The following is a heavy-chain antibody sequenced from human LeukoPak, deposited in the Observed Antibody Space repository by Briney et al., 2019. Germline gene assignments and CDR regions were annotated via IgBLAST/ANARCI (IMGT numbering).Heavy chain of an antibody. V-gene: IGHV3-23*01. Sequence: GGSLRLSCAASGFTFSSYAMSWVRQAPGKGLEWVSAISGSGGSTYYADSVKGLFTISRDNSKNTLYLQMNSMRAEDTAVYYCAKDTSGYSYGFDAFDIWGQGTMVTVSS. D-gene: IGHD5-18*01. CDR1: GFTFSSYA. J-gene: IGHJ3*02. CDR3: AKDTSGYSYGFDAFDI. CDR2: ISGSGGST.